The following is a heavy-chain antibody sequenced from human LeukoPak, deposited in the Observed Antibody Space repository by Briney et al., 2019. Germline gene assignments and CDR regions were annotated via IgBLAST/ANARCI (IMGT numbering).Heavy chain of an antibody. CDR3: ARRITGTTSDSFDY. CDR2: ISYSGST. D-gene: IGHD1-20*01. J-gene: IGHJ4*02. Sequence: SETLSLTCTVSGGSISSSSYYWGWIRQPPGKGLEWIGSISYSGSTYYNPSLKSRVTIFVDTSKNQFSLKLSSVTAADTALYYCARRITGTTSDSFDYWGQGTLVTVPS. CDR1: GGSISSSSYY. V-gene: IGHV4-39*01.